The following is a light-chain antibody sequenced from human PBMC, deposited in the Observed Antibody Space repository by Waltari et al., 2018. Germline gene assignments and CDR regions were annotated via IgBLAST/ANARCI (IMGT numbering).Light chain of an antibody. Sequence: SYKLTQPTSLSVSPGQTASITCPGADLEAYSVAWYQQRPGQSSVLLIYQDTKRPSGIPERFSGSNSGNTATLTIRETQTIDDADYYCQAWDNSAVVFGGGTTLTVL. V-gene: IGLV3-1*01. J-gene: IGLJ2*01. CDR2: QDT. CDR1: DLEAYS. CDR3: QAWDNSAVV.